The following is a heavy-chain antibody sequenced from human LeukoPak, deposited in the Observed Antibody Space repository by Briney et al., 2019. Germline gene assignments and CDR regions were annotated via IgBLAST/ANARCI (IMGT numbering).Heavy chain of an antibody. D-gene: IGHD6-13*01. CDR1: GGSIHDYY. V-gene: IGHV4-4*07. CDR2: VQINENN. J-gene: IGHJ4*02. CDR3: ARESVAAGTRWFDY. Sequence: SETLSLTCTVFGGSIHDYYWTWIRRPPGKGLEGIGRVQINENNNYNPSLRSRLPLSLDTSKTQFSLNLTSVTAADTAIYYCARESVAAGTRWFDYWGQGTLVTVSS.